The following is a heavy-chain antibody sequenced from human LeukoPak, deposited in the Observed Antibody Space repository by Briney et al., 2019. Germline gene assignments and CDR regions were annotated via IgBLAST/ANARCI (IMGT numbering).Heavy chain of an antibody. Sequence: SETLSLTCAVYGGSFSGYYWSWIRQPPGKGLEWIGEIYYSGSTNYNPSLKSRVTISVDTSKNQFSLKLSSVTAADTAVYYCATTQTEYSSSSSFWVPDWAFDIWGQGTMVTGAS. CDR2: IYYSGST. V-gene: IGHV4-34*01. J-gene: IGHJ3*02. CDR3: ATTQTEYSSSSSFWVPDWAFDI. D-gene: IGHD6-6*01. CDR1: GGSFSGYY.